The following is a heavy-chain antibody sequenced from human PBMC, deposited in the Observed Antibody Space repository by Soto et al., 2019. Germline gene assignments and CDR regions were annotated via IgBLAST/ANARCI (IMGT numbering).Heavy chain of an antibody. D-gene: IGHD3-22*01. CDR2: INAGNGNT. J-gene: IGHJ1*01. CDR3: ARASRYYYDSSGYYFRY. CDR1: GYTFTSYA. Sequence: ASVKVSCKASGYTFTSYAMHWVRQAPRQRLERMGWINAGNGNTKYSQKFQGRVTITRDTSASTAYMELSSLRSEDTAVYYCARASRYYYDSSGYYFRYWGQGTLVTVSS. V-gene: IGHV1-3*01.